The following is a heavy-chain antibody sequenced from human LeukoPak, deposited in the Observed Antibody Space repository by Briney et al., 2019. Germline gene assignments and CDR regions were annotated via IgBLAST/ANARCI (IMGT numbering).Heavy chain of an antibody. CDR1: GGTFSSYA. V-gene: IGHV1-18*01. CDR2: ISAYNGNT. D-gene: IGHD4-17*01. Sequence: ASVKVSCKASGGTFSSYAISWVRQAPGQGLEWMGWISAYNGNTNYAQKLQGRVTMTTDTSTSTAYMELRSLRSDDTAVYYCARASLGDYGDYYYYYYYMDVWGKGTTVTISS. J-gene: IGHJ6*03. CDR3: ARASLGDYGDYYYYYYYMDV.